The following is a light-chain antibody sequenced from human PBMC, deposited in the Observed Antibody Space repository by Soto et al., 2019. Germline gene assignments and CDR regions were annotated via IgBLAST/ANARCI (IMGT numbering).Light chain of an antibody. J-gene: IGKJ1*01. CDR3: QQSFSPLWT. Sequence: DIQMTQSPSSLSASVGDRVTITCRASQSISNYLNWCQQKPGKAPKLLIYAASSMQSGVPSRFSGSGSETDFTLTISSLQPDASATYYCQQSFSPLWTFGQGTKVEV. V-gene: IGKV1-39*01. CDR2: AAS. CDR1: QSISNY.